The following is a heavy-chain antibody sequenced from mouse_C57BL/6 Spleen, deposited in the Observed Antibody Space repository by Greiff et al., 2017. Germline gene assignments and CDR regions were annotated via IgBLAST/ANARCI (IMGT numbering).Heavy chain of an antibody. CDR2: INPNNGGT. CDR1: GYTFTDYN. D-gene: IGHD1-1*01. Sequence: EVKLVESGPELVKLGASVKIPCKASGYTFTDYNMDWVKQSHGKSLEWIGDINPNNGGTIYNQKFKGKATLTVDKSSSTAYMELRSLTSEDTAVYYCARITTVVGYAMDYWGQGTSVTVSS. CDR3: ARITTVVGYAMDY. J-gene: IGHJ4*01. V-gene: IGHV1-18*01.